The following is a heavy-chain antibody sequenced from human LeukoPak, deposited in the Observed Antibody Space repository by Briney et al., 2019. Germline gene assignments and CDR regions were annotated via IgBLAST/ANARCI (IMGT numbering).Heavy chain of an antibody. D-gene: IGHD6-13*01. CDR1: GFTFSSYG. J-gene: IGHJ4*02. V-gene: IGHV3-30*02. CDR3: AKVRGKVSSSCFDY. Sequence: GGSLRLSCAASGFTFSSYGMHWVRQAPGKGLEWVAYIRYDGSNKYYADSVKGRFTISRDNSKNTLYLQMNSLRAEDTAVYYCAKVRGKVSSSCFDYWGQGTLVTVSS. CDR2: IRYDGSNK.